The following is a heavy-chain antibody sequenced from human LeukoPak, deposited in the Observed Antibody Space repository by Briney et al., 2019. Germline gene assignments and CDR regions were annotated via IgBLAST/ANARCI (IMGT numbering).Heavy chain of an antibody. CDR2: ISSSGRNI. CDR3: ARDLFDDAWYFDL. D-gene: IGHD3-9*01. J-gene: IGHJ2*01. V-gene: IGHV3-21*01. CDR1: GFTFVSFG. Sequence: GGSLRLSCAASGFTFVSFGMNWVRQAPGKGLEWVSSISSSGRNIHYADSLKGRFTISRDNAKNSLYLQMNSLRAEDTAVYYCARDLFDDAWYFDLWGRGTLVTVSS.